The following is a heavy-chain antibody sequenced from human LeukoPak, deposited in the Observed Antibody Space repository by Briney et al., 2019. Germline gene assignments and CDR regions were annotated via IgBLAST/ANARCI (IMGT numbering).Heavy chain of an antibody. CDR2: INSDGSST. D-gene: IGHD2-15*01. J-gene: IGHJ4*02. CDR1: GFTFSSYW. V-gene: IGHV3-74*01. Sequence: GGSLRLSCAASGFTFSSYWMHWVRQAPGKGLVWVSRINSDGSSTSYADSVKGRFTISRDNSKNTVYLQMNSLRADDTAVYYCAKHGLLLVVISAPLDYWGQGTLVTVAS. CDR3: AKHGLLLVVISAPLDY.